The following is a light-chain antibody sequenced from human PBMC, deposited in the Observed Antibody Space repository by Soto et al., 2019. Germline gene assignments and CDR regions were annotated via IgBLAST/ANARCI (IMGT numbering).Light chain of an antibody. CDR2: GNS. V-gene: IGLV1-40*01. Sequence: QSVLTQPPSVSGAPGQRVTISCTGSSSNIGAGYDVHWYQQLPGTAPKLLIYGNSNRPSGVPDRFSGSKSGTSASLAITGLQAEDEADYYCQSYDSSLSGWVFGGLTNLTVL. J-gene: IGLJ3*02. CDR3: QSYDSSLSGWV. CDR1: SSNIGAGYD.